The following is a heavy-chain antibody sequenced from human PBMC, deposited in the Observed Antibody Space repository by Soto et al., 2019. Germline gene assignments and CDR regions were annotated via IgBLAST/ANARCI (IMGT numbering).Heavy chain of an antibody. CDR1: GYTFTGHY. Sequence: ASVKVSCKASGYTFTGHYIHWVRQAPEQGPEWMGEIGPESGATRYAQKFQGRVTMTRDMSITTVYMELNNLSPDDTAVYYCARPRSQGGELRVQDWFDPWGQGTLVTVSS. V-gene: IGHV1-2*02. J-gene: IGHJ5*02. D-gene: IGHD1-26*01. CDR3: ARPRSQGGELRVQDWFDP. CDR2: IGPESGAT.